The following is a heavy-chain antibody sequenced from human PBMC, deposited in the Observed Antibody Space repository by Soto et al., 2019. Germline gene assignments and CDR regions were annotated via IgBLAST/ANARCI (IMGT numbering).Heavy chain of an antibody. CDR1: GGSISSYY. D-gene: IGHD4-17*01. CDR2: IYYSGST. V-gene: IGHV4-59*01. CDR3: ARATVTYYYYYYMDV. J-gene: IGHJ6*03. Sequence: QVQLQESGPGLVKPSETLSLTCTVSGGSISSYYWSWIRRPPGKGLEWIGYIYYSGSTNYNPSLKSRVTLSVDTSKNQFSLKLSSVTAGDTAVYYCARATVTYYYYYYMDVWGKGTTVTVSS.